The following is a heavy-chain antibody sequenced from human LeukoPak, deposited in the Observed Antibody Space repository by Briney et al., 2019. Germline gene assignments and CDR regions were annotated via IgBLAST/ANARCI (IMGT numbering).Heavy chain of an antibody. J-gene: IGHJ4*02. Sequence: GSSVKVSCKASGGTFSSYATSWVRQAPGQGLEWMGGIIPIFGTANYAQKFQGRVTITADKSTSTAYMELSSLRSEDTAVYYCARGHTRVGILYIDYWGQGTLVTVSS. CDR2: IIPIFGTA. CDR1: GGTFSSYA. CDR3: ARGHTRVGILYIDY. D-gene: IGHD2-15*01. V-gene: IGHV1-69*06.